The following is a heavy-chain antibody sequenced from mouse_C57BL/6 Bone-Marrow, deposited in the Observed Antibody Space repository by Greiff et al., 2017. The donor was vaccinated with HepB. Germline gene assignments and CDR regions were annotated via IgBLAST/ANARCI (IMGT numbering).Heavy chain of an antibody. D-gene: IGHD2-1*01. J-gene: IGHJ1*03. CDR1: GYAFSSYW. Sequence: QVQLKQSGAELVKPGASVKISCKASGYAFSSYWMNWVKQRPGKGLEWIGQIYPGDGDTNYNGKCKGKATLTADKSSSTAYMQLSSLTSEYSAVYFCARLGGNYWYFDVWGTGTTVTVSS. CDR3: ARLGGNYWYFDV. CDR2: IYPGDGDT. V-gene: IGHV1-80*01.